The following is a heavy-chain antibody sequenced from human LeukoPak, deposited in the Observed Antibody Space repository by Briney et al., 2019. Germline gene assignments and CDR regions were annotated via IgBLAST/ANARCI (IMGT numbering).Heavy chain of an antibody. CDR1: GFTFSSYW. J-gene: IGHJ4*02. V-gene: IGHV3-74*01. CDR3: ARVYFSSSGWTRFDY. D-gene: IGHD6-19*01. CDR2: INSDGSST. Sequence: GGSLRLSCAASGFTFSSYWMHWVRQAPGKGLVWVSRINSDGSSTSYADSVKGRFTISRDNAKNTLYLQMNSLRAEDTAVYYCARVYFSSSGWTRFDYWGQGTLVTVSS.